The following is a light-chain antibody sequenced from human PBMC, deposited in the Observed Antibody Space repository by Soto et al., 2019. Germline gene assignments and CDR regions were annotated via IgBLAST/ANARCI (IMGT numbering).Light chain of an antibody. V-gene: IGKV1-5*03. J-gene: IGKJ1*01. CDR2: KAS. Sequence: DIQMTQSPSTLSASVGYRFTITCRASQSVSSWLSWYQQKPGKAPKLLIYKASSLQSGVSSRFSGSGSGTEFTLTISSLQPDDFATYYCQEYNTYSWTFGQGTTGDIK. CDR3: QEYNTYSWT. CDR1: QSVSSW.